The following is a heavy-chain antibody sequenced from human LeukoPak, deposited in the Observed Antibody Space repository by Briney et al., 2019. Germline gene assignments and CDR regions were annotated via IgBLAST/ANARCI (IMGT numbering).Heavy chain of an antibody. CDR1: GFTVSSNY. Sequence: TGGSLRLSCAASGFTVSSNYMSWVRQAPGKGLEWVSVIYSGGSTYYADSVKGRFTISRDNSKNTLYLQMNSLRAEDTAVYYCAGDNLEPTSYYYGMDVWGQGTTVTVSS. D-gene: IGHD1-1*01. CDR2: IYSGGST. CDR3: AGDNLEPTSYYYGMDV. V-gene: IGHV3-53*01. J-gene: IGHJ6*02.